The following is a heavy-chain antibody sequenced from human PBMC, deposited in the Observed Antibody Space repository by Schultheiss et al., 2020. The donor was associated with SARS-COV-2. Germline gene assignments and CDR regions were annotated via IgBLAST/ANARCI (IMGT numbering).Heavy chain of an antibody. CDR1: GGSFSGYY. J-gene: IGHJ6*03. Sequence: SQTLSLTCAVYGGSFSGYYWGWVRQPPGKGLEWIGSIHYSGSTYYNPSLKSRVTISVDTSKNQFSLKLSSVTAADTAVYYCARAGLETMVLSGNYYYYMDVWGKGTTVTVSS. CDR3: ARAGLETMVLSGNYYYYMDV. V-gene: IGHV4-38-2*01. CDR2: IHYSGST. D-gene: IGHD4/OR15-4a*01.